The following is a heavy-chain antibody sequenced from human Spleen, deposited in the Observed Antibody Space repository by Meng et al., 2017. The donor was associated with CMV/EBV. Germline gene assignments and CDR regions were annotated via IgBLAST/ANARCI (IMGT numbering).Heavy chain of an antibody. D-gene: IGHD5-24*01. Sequence: SETLSLTCAVYGGSFSAYYWSWIRQPPGKGLEWIGEINHSGSTNYNPSLKSRVTISVDTSKNQFSLKVSSVTAADTAVYYCARGEQMAPEGYWGQGTLVTVSS. CDR3: ARGEQMAPEGY. J-gene: IGHJ4*02. CDR2: INHSGST. V-gene: IGHV4-34*01. CDR1: GGSFSAYY.